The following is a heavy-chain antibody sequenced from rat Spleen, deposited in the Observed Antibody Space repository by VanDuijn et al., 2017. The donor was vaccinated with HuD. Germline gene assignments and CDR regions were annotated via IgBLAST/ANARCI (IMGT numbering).Heavy chain of an antibody. CDR3: TIHPRY. D-gene: IGHD3-1*01. Sequence: QVQLKESGPGLVQPSETLSLSCSVSGFSLTKHSVSWVRQPSGKGPEWMGRVWYDGDTAYNSALKSRLSISRDTSKNQVFLKMNSLQTEDTATYYCTIHPRYWGQGVMVTVSS. CDR2: VWYDGDT. CDR1: GFSLTKHS. V-gene: IGHV2-34*01. J-gene: IGHJ2*01.